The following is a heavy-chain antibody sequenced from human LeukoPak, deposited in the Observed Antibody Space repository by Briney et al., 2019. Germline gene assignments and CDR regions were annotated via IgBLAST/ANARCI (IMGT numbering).Heavy chain of an antibody. V-gene: IGHV4-59*01. CDR3: ARRATVYAFDI. D-gene: IGHD1-26*01. CDR2: IYYSGST. Sequence: SETLSLTCTVSGGSISSYYWSWIRQPPGKGLEWIGYIYYSGSTNYNPSLKSRVTISLDTSKNQFSLRLSAVTAADTAVYYCARRATVYAFDIWGQGTMVTVSS. J-gene: IGHJ3*02. CDR1: GGSISSYY.